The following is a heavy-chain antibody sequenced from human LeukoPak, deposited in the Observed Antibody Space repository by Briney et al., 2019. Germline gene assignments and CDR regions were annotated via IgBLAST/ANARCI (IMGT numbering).Heavy chain of an antibody. J-gene: IGHJ6*03. Sequence: HSETLSLTCTVSGGSISSYYWSWIRQPPGKGLEWIGYIYYSGSTNYNPSLKSRVTISVDTSKNQFSLKLSSVTAADTAVYYCARVVTIFGVGRYYYYYYMDVWGKGTTVTVSS. V-gene: IGHV4-59*01. CDR3: ARVVTIFGVGRYYYYYYMDV. CDR2: IYYSGST. D-gene: IGHD3-3*01. CDR1: GGSISSYY.